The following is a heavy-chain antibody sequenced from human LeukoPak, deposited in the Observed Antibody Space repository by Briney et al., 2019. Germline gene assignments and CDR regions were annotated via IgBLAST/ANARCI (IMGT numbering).Heavy chain of an antibody. CDR1: GFTFSSYS. CDR3: ARDREPGIAAAGPIDY. Sequence: GGSLRLSCAASGFTFSSYSMNWVRQAPGKGLEWASYISSSSSTIYYADSVKGRFTISRDNSKNTLYLQMNSLRAEDTAVYYCARDREPGIAAAGPIDYWGQGTLVTVSS. D-gene: IGHD6-13*01. CDR2: ISSSSSTI. J-gene: IGHJ4*02. V-gene: IGHV3-48*01.